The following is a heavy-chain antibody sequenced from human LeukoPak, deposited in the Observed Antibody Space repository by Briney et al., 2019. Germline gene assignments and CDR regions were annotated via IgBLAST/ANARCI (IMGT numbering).Heavy chain of an antibody. V-gene: IGHV3-9*01. CDR1: GFTFDDYA. CDR2: ISWNSGSI. J-gene: IGHJ4*02. CDR3: AKGYCSSISCLVDY. Sequence: GGSLRLSRAASGFTFDDYAMHWVRQAPGKGLEWVSGISWNSGSIGYADSVKGRFTISRDNAKNSLYLQMNSLRAEDTALYYCAKGYCSSISCLVDYWGQGTLVTVSS. D-gene: IGHD2-2*01.